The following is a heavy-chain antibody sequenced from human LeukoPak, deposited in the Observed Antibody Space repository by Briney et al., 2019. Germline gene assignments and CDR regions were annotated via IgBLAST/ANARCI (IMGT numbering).Heavy chain of an antibody. CDR2: ISSSSSYI. V-gene: IGHV3-21*01. CDR1: GFTFSSYS. D-gene: IGHD3-22*01. Sequence: PGGSLRLSCAASGFTFSSYSMNWVRQAPGKGLEWVSSISSSSSYIYYADSVKGRFTISRDNAKNSLYLQMNSLRAEDTAVYYCARGRSITMIVAHYWGQGTLVTVSS. J-gene: IGHJ4*02. CDR3: ARGRSITMIVAHY.